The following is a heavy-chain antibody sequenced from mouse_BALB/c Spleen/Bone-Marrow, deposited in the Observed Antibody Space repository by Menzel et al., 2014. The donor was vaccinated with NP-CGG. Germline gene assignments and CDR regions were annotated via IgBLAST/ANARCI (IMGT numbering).Heavy chain of an antibody. CDR1: GFAFSSYD. CDR2: ISSGGGST. Sequence: EVKLVESGGGLVKPGGSPKLSCAASGFAFSSYDMSWVRQTPEKRLEWVAYISSGGGSTYYPDTVKGRFTISRDNAKNTLYLQMSSLKSEDTAMYYCARHRYYFDYWGQGTTLTVSS. V-gene: IGHV5-12-1*01. J-gene: IGHJ2*01. CDR3: ARHRYYFDY.